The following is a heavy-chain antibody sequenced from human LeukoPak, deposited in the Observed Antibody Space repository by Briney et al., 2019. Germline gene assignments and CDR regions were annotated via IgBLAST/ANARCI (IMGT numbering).Heavy chain of an antibody. CDR3: AKGYTADFWSALLPDDY. Sequence: GGSLRLSCAASGFTFSSYGMHWVRQAPGKGLEWVAFIRYDGSNKYYADSVKGRFTISRDNSKNTLYLQMNSLRAEDTAVYYCAKGYTADFWSALLPDDYWGQGTLVTVSS. CDR2: IRYDGSNK. D-gene: IGHD3-3*01. J-gene: IGHJ4*02. V-gene: IGHV3-30*02. CDR1: GFTFSSYG.